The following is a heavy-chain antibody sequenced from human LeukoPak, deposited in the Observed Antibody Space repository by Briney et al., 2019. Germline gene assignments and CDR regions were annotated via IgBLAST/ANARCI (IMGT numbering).Heavy chain of an antibody. J-gene: IGHJ4*02. CDR2: IYYSGGT. V-gene: IGHV4-39*01. Sequence: SETLSLTCTVSGGSISIRSYHWGWIRQPPGTGLEWIGTIYYSGGTSNNPSLKSRVTMPVDTSKNQFSLKLSSVTAADTAVYYCARRRQFRDSTWYFDYWGQGTLVTVSS. D-gene: IGHD6-13*01. CDR1: GGSISIRSYH. CDR3: ARRRQFRDSTWYFDY.